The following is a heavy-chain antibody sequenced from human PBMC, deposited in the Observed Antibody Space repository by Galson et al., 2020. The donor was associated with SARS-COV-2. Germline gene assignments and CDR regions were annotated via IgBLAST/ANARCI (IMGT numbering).Heavy chain of an antibody. CDR3: VTRRGRYDILTGYYYDGLIDY. V-gene: IGHV4-30-4*07. Sequence: SETLSLTCAVSGGSISSGGYSWSWIRQPPGKGLEWIGYIYYSGSTYYNPSLKSRVTISVDTSKNQFSLKLSSVTAADTAVYYCVTRRGRYDILTGYYYDGLIDYWGQGTLVTVSS. CDR1: GGSISSGGYS. CDR2: IYYSGST. D-gene: IGHD3-9*01. J-gene: IGHJ4*02.